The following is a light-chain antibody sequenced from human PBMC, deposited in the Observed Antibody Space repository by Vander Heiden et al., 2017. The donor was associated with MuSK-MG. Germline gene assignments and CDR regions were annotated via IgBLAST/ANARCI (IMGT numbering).Light chain of an antibody. CDR1: QRISSW. CDR2: DAT. Sequence: DIQMTQSPSTLSASVGDRVTITCRASQRISSWVAWYQQKPGKAPKLLIYDATRSESGVSSRFIGSGSGAEFSLTSSSLQPDDFATDHCQQYNLYPYTFGQGTRLEIK. J-gene: IGKJ2*01. CDR3: QQYNLYPYT. V-gene: IGKV1-5*01.